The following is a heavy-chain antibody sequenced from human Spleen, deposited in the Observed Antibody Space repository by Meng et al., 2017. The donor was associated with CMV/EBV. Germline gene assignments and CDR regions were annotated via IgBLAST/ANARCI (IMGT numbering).Heavy chain of an antibody. CDR1: GYSFTSYW. V-gene: IGHV5-51*01. CDR2: IYPGDSDT. D-gene: IGHD4-23*01. CDR3: ARHGTDGNSAFDY. Sequence: CKGSGYSFTSYWIGWVRQMPGKGLEWMGIIYPGDSDTRYSPSFQGQVTISADKSISTAYLQWSSLKASDTAIYYCARHGTDGNSAFDYWGQGTLVTVSS. J-gene: IGHJ4*02.